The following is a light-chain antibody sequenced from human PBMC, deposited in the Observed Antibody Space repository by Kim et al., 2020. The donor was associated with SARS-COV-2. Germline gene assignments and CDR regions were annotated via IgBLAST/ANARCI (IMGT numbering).Light chain of an antibody. V-gene: IGLV6-57*01. CDR1: SGSIASNY. Sequence: KTVTIACTRSSGSIASNYVKRYQQRPGSSPTTVIYEDNQRPSGVPDRFSGSIDSSSNSASLTISGLKTEDEADYYCQSYDSSNHVVFGGGTQLTVL. CDR2: EDN. CDR3: QSYDSSNHVV. J-gene: IGLJ2*01.